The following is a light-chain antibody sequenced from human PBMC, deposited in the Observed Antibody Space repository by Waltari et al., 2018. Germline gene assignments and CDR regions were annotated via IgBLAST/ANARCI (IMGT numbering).Light chain of an antibody. CDR1: SSDIGTYNF. CDR3: TSYTTSSTVGV. V-gene: IGLV2-14*01. J-gene: IGLJ3*02. Sequence: QSALTQPASVSGSPGQSITIPCTGTSSDIGTYNFVSWHQQYPGKAPKLMIYDVSKRPSGVSNRFSGSKSGNTASLTISGLQAEDEADYYCTSYTTSSTVGVFGGGTKVTVL. CDR2: DVS.